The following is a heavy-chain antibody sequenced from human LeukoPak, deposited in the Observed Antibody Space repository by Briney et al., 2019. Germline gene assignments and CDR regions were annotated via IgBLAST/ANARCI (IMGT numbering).Heavy chain of an antibody. V-gene: IGHV3-74*01. CDR2: INDDGSAT. CDR1: GFTFSNYW. J-gene: IGHJ4*02. Sequence: PGGSLRLSCAASGFTFSNYWMNWVRQAPGKGLVWVSSINDDGSATFYADSVKGRFTISRDNAKDTLFLQINSLRAEDTAVYYCAREILAPGKTHDYWGQGTLVTVSS. CDR3: AREILAPGKTHDY.